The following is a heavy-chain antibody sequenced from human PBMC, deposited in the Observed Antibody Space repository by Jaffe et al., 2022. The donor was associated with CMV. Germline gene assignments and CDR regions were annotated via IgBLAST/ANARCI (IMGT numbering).Heavy chain of an antibody. J-gene: IGHJ6*02. Sequence: QVQLVQSGAEVKKPGASVKVSCKASGYTFTGYYMHWVRQAPGQGLEWMGWINPNSGGTNYAQKFQGRVTMTRDTSISTAYMELSRLRSDDTAVYYCARGGYSGYGGGGHGMDVWGQGTTVTVSS. V-gene: IGHV1-2*02. D-gene: IGHD5-12*01. CDR2: INPNSGGT. CDR3: ARGGYSGYGGGGHGMDV. CDR1: GYTFTGYY.